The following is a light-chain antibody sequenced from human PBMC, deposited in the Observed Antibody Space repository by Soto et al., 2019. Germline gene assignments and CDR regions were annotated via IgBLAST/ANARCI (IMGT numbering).Light chain of an antibody. J-gene: IGLJ3*02. CDR1: RSNIESNT. Sequence: QSVLTQPPSASGTPGQRVAISCSGSRSNIESNTVNWYQQLPGAAPKLLIFSNNPRPAGVPDRFSGSKAGTSASLAISGLESEDEADYFCASWDASLNGWMFGGGTKLTVL. CDR3: ASWDASLNGWM. V-gene: IGLV1-44*01. CDR2: SNN.